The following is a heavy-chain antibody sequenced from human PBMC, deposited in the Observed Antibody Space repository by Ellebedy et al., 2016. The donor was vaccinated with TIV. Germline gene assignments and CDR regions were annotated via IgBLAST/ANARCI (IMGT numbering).Heavy chain of an antibody. J-gene: IGHJ4*02. CDR3: ARGYASPNY. D-gene: IGHD2-8*01. CDR2: ISSSSSFI. Sequence: PGGSLRLSCAASGFTFSTYSVNWVRQAPGKGLEWVSSISSSSSFIFYADSVKGRFTISRDNAKNSVYLQMHSLRADDTAVYYCARGYASPNYWGQGTLVTVSS. CDR1: GFTFSTYS. V-gene: IGHV3-21*01.